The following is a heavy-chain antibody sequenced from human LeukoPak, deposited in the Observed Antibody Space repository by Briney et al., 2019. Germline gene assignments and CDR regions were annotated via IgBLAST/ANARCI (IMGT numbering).Heavy chain of an antibody. CDR3: ARDGAGRTGGAFDI. D-gene: IGHD1-14*01. Sequence: GGSLRLSCAASGFTFSSHGMNWVRQAPGKGLEWVSGISPSGGITYYTDSVKGRFTISRDNSKNTLYLQMNSLRAEDTAVYYCARDGAGRTGGAFDIWGQGTMVTVSS. V-gene: IGHV3-23*01. J-gene: IGHJ3*02. CDR2: ISPSGGIT. CDR1: GFTFSSHG.